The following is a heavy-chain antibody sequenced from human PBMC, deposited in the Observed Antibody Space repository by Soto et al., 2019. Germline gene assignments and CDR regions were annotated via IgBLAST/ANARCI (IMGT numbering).Heavy chain of an antibody. CDR2: ISHDGVNK. Sequence: GGSLRLSCAASGFTFSSYAMNWVRQAPGKGLEWVALISHDGVNKYYADSVRGRFTISRDSSTNTLYLQMSSLRAADTAVYYCGRCTSTSCHLGSDYWGQGTLVTVPS. CDR3: GRCTSTSCHLGSDY. J-gene: IGHJ4*02. D-gene: IGHD2-2*01. CDR1: GFTFSSYA. V-gene: IGHV3-30-3*01.